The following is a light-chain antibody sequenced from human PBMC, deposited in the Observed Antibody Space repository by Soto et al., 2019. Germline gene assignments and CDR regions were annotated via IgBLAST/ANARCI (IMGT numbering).Light chain of an antibody. CDR3: QQYGSSQT. Sequence: IVLTHSPGTLSLSPGERATLSCRASQSVSSSYLAWYQQKPGQAPRLLIYGASTRATGIPDRFSGSGSGTDFTLTISRLEPEDFAVYYCQQYGSSQTFGQGTKVDIK. J-gene: IGKJ1*01. V-gene: IGKV3-20*01. CDR2: GAS. CDR1: QSVSSSY.